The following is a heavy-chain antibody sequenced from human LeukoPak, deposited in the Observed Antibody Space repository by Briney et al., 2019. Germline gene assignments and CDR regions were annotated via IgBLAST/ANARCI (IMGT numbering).Heavy chain of an antibody. J-gene: IGHJ4*02. CDR2: ISGSGGST. CDR1: GFTFRSYG. CDR3: AKTYVWYYFDY. V-gene: IGHV3-23*01. Sequence: PGGSLRLSCAASGFTFRSYGMSWVRQAPGKGLEWVSGISGSGGSTYYADSAKGRFTIFRDNSKNTLYLQMNSLRAEDTAIYYCAKTYVWYYFDYWGQGILVTVSS. D-gene: IGHD3-16*01.